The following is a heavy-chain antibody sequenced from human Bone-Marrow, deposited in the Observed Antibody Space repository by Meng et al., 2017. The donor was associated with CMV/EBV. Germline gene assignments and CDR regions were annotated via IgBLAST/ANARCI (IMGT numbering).Heavy chain of an antibody. Sequence: SEPLSLTCTVSGGSISSSSYYWGWIRQPPGKGLEWIGSIYYSGSTYYNPSLKSRVTISVDTSKNQFSLKLSSVTAADTAVYYCARDVRDRFAPWGQGTLVTVSS. J-gene: IGHJ5*02. CDR3: ARDVRDRFAP. CDR2: IYYSGST. CDR1: GGSISSSSYY. V-gene: IGHV4-39*07.